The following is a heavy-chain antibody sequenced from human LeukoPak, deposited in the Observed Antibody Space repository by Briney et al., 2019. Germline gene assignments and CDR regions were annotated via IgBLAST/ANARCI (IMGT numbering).Heavy chain of an antibody. CDR2: IDSDGSST. J-gene: IGHJ5*02. D-gene: IGHD6-13*01. V-gene: IGHV3-74*01. Sequence: GGSLRLSCAASGFTFSNYWMHWVRQAPGKGLVWVSRIDSDGSSTSYADSVKGRFTISRDNAKNTLYLQMNSLRAEDTAVYYCARDGSSWSNWLDPWGQGTLVTVSS. CDR1: GFTFSNYW. CDR3: ARDGSSWSNWLDP.